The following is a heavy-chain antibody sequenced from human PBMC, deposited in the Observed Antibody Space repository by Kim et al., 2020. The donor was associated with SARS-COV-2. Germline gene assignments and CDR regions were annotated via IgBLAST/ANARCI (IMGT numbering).Heavy chain of an antibody. D-gene: IGHD3-10*01. J-gene: IGHJ3*02. CDR3: ASGGKWYYDAFDI. V-gene: IGHV1-69*01. Sequence: YAQKFQGRVTITADESTSTAYMELSSLRSEDTAVYYCASGGKWYYDAFDIWGQGTMVTVSS.